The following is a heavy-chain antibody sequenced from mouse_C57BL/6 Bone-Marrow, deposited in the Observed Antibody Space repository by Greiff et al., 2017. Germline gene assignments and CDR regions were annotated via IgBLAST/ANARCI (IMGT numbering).Heavy chain of an antibody. V-gene: IGHV1-61*01. J-gene: IGHJ2*01. Sequence: QVQLQQPGAELVRPGSSVKLSCKASGYTFTSYWMAWVKQRPGQGLEWIGNIYPSDSETHYNQKFKDKATLTVDKSSSTAYMQLSSLTSGDSAVYYCARSTYWGQGTTLTVSS. CDR2: IYPSDSET. CDR3: ARSTY. CDR1: GYTFTSYW.